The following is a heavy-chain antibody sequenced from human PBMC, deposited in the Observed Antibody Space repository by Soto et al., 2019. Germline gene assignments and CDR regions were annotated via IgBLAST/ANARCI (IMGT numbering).Heavy chain of an antibody. J-gene: IGHJ4*02. Sequence: QITLNESGPTLVKPTQTLTLTCTFSGFSLSTRGVGVGWIRQPPGKALEWLALLYWDDDERYSPSLMSRLTITKDTSKHQVFLTITNVDPVDTATYYFAHRPRGFTYFFDYLGQGTLVTGSS. V-gene: IGHV2-5*02. CDR3: AHRPRGFTYFFDY. CDR2: LYWDDDE. CDR1: GFSLSTRGVG.